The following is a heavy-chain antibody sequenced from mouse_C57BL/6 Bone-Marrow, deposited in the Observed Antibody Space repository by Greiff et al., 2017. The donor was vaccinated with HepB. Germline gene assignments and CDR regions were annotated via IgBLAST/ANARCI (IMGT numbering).Heavy chain of an antibody. CDR1: GYTFTSYW. J-gene: IGHJ3*01. CDR2: IHPNSGST. CDR3: ARSGPIYYYGSSLSY. D-gene: IGHD1-1*01. V-gene: IGHV1-64*01. Sequence: QVQLQQPGAELVKPGASVKLSCKASGYTFTSYWMHWVKQRPGQGLEWIGMIHPNSGSTNYNEKFKSKATLTVDKSSSTAYMQLSSLTSEDSAVYYCARSGPIYYYGSSLSYWGQGTLVTVSA.